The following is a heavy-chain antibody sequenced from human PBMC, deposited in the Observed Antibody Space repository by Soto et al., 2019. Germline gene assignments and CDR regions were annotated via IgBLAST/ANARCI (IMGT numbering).Heavy chain of an antibody. CDR1: GFTFGDYY. CDR3: AIVASSSSGAIFDY. V-gene: IGHV3-11*01. Sequence: QVHLVESWGNLVEPGGPLRLSCAGSGFTFGDYYMSWIRQAPGRGLEWISYISASGRSIYYADSVKGRFAISRDNANNSLYRQLTRLRAEDTAVDYWAIVASSSSGAIFDYWGQGTLVTVSS. CDR2: ISASGRSI. J-gene: IGHJ4*02. D-gene: IGHD6-6*01.